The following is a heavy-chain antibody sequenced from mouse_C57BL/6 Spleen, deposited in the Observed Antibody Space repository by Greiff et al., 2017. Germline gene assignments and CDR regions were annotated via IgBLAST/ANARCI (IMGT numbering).Heavy chain of an antibody. Sequence: QVQLQQSGPELVKPGASVKISCKASGYAFSSSWMNWVKQRPGKGLEWIGRIYPGDGDTNYNGKFKGKATLTADKSSSTAYMQLSSLTSEDSAVYFCGSAYDFDYWGQGTTLTVSS. CDR2: IYPGDGDT. CDR1: GYAFSSSW. J-gene: IGHJ2*01. CDR3: GSAYDFDY. D-gene: IGHD5-1*01. V-gene: IGHV1-82*01.